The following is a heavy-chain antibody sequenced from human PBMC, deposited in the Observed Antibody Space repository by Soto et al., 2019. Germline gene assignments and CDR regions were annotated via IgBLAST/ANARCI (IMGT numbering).Heavy chain of an antibody. J-gene: IGHJ6*02. V-gene: IGHV2-5*02. CDR3: AHSSRTFNALYYYYGMDV. CDR1: GFSLSTSGVG. Sequence: QITLKESGPTLVKPTQTLTLTCTFSGFSLSTSGVGVGWIRQPPGKALEWLALIYCDDDKRYSPSLKSRLTITKDTSKNQVVLTMTNMDPVDTATYYCAHSSRTFNALYYYYGMDVWGQGTTVTVSS. D-gene: IGHD1-7*01. CDR2: IYCDDDK.